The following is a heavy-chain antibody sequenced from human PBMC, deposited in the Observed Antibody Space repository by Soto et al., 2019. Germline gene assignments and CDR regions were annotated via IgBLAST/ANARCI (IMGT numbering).Heavy chain of an antibody. J-gene: IGHJ6*02. Sequence: QVQLVQSGDEVKKPGASVKVSCKASGYIFVNYGIAWVRQAPGQGLEWMGRISPYTGNTHAATKVQGRLTMTTDTATSTAYMDLGSLTSDDTDVYYCVMMDNYVTPTPQDVWGQGTTVTVSS. V-gene: IGHV1-18*01. CDR3: VMMDNYVTPTPQDV. CDR1: GYIFVNYG. D-gene: IGHD3-16*01. CDR2: ISPYTGNT.